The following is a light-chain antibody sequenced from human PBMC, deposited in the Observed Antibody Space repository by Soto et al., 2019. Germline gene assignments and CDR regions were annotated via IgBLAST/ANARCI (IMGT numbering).Light chain of an antibody. CDR3: ATWDDSLSGYV. J-gene: IGLJ1*01. CDR1: SSNIGKNY. Sequence: SVLTQSPSASGTPGQRVTISCSGSSSNIGKNYVYWYQQLPGTAPKLLIYRNNQRPSWVPDRFSGSKSGTSASLAISGLRSEDEAHYYCATWDDSLSGYVFGSGTKVTVL. V-gene: IGLV1-47*01. CDR2: RNN.